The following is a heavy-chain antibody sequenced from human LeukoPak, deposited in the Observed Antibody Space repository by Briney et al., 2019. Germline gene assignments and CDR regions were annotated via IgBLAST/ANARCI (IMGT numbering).Heavy chain of an antibody. D-gene: IGHD2-21*01. CDR2: IKPDGTYK. V-gene: IGHV3-7*04. Sequence: GGSLRLSCSPSGFTFRTSWMTWVPQAPGRGLEWVANIKPDGTYKQYVESVKGRFTISRDNAKNSLFLQMNSLRAEDTAVYYCAGSHSYAFDSWGQGTLVTVSS. J-gene: IGHJ4*02. CDR1: GFTFRTSW. CDR3: AGSHSYAFDS.